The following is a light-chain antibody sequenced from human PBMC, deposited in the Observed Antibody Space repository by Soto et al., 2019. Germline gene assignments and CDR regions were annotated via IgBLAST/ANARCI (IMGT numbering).Light chain of an antibody. V-gene: IGKV1-27*01. Sequence: DIQMTQSPSSLSASVGDRVTITCRASQGISNYLAWYQQKPGKGPKFLIYAASTLQLGVPSRFSGSGSGTDFSLTITSLQPEDVATYYCQKYNRAPWTFGQGTKVEIK. CDR1: QGISNY. J-gene: IGKJ1*01. CDR2: AAS. CDR3: QKYNRAPWT.